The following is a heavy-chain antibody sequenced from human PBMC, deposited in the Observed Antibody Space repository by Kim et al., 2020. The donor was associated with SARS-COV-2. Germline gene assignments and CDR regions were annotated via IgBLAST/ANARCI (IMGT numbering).Heavy chain of an antibody. CDR3: AREGGSYDASDI. Sequence: GGSLRLFCAASGFAFSPYSMNWVRQAPGKGLEWVSYISSSSSAIYYADSVEGRFAISRDNAKSSLYLQMSSLGAEATAVYYCAREGGSYDASDIWGQGTMWSVSS. D-gene: IGHD1-26*01. J-gene: IGHJ3*02. CDR2: ISSSSSAI. CDR1: GFAFSPYS. V-gene: IGHV3-48*04.